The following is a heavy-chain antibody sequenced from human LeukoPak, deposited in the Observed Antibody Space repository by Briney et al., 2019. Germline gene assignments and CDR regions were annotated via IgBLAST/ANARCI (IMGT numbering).Heavy chain of an antibody. CDR3: AIGYGGNSGSWYFDL. CDR2: IYYSGST. CDR1: GGSLSGYY. V-gene: IGHV4-59*08. D-gene: IGHD4-23*01. J-gene: IGHJ2*01. Sequence: SETLSLSCAVYGGSLSGYYWSWIRQPPGKGLEWIGYIYYSGSTNYNPSLKSRVTISVDTSKNQFSLKLSSVTAADTALYYCAIGYGGNSGSWYFDLWGRGTLVAVSS.